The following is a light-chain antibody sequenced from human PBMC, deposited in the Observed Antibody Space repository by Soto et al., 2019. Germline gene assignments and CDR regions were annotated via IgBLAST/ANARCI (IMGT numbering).Light chain of an antibody. CDR2: RAS. Sequence: EIVLTQSPDTLSLSPGERATLSCRASQSVSSSFLDWYQQKPGQAPRLLLYRASTRATGIPDRFTGSGSGKAVTRTISRLEPEDFAVYYCQRYESSPLNFGGGTKVDIK. CDR3: QRYESSPLN. J-gene: IGKJ4*01. CDR1: QSVSSSF. V-gene: IGKV3-20*01.